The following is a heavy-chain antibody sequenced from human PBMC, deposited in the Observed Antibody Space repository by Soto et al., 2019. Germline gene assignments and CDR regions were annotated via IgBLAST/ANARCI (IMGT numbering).Heavy chain of an antibody. CDR3: ANGSSVVHHKDV. CDR1: GFTFSDAA. CDR2: VSASAIET. V-gene: IGHV3-23*01. J-gene: IGHJ6*03. Sequence: EGQLLESGGALVQPGESLRLSCEGSGFTFSDAAMTWVRQVPGKGLEWVSFVSASAIETYTADSVRGRFTISRDNSENTLCLRMKTLRAEVTAVYCCANGSSVVHHKDVWGEVTTATVSS. D-gene: IGHD6-6*01.